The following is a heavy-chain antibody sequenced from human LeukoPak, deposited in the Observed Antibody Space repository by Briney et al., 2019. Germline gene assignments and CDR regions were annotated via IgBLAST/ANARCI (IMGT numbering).Heavy chain of an antibody. CDR1: GYTFTGYY. Sequence: GASVKVSCKASGYTFTGYYMHWVRQAPGQGLEWMGWINPNSGGTNYAQKFQGRVTMTRDTSISTAYMELSRLRSDDTAVYYCARDPSGVRGVMSPPWDWFDPWGQGTLVTVSS. J-gene: IGHJ5*02. CDR3: ARDPSGVRGVMSPPWDWFDP. CDR2: INPNSGGT. D-gene: IGHD3-10*01. V-gene: IGHV1-2*02.